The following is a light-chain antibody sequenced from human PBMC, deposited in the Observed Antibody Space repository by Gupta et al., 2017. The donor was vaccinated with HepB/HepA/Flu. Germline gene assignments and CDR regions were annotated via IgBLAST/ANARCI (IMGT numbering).Light chain of an antibody. J-gene: IGKJ1*01. CDR3: QQNYNPPLIT. CDR2: DAS. V-gene: IGKV1-33*01. CDR1: QDISSY. Sequence: IQMTQSPSSLSASVGDRDTITCQASQDISSYLNWYQQKPGKAPNLLIYDASNWETGVPSRFSGSGYGKDFTFTISSRQQEDIAAYYCQQNYNPPLITFGRGTKVELK.